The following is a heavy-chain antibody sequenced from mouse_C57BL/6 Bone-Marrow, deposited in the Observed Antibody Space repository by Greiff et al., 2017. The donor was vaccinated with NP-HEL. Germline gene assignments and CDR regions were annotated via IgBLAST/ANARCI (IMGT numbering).Heavy chain of an antibody. CDR1: GYTFTSYW. CDR2: IHPNSGST. V-gene: IGHV1-64*01. Sequence: QVQLQQPGAELVKPGASVKLSCKASGYTFTSYWMHWVKQRPGQGLEWIGMIHPNSGSTNYNETFKSKATLTVDKSSSTAYMQLSSLTSEDSAVYYCARNFPWFAYWGQGTLVTVSA. CDR3: ARNFPWFAY. J-gene: IGHJ3*01.